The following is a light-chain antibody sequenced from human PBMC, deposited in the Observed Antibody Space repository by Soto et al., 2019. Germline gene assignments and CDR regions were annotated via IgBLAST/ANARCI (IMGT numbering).Light chain of an antibody. CDR2: AAS. Sequence: DIQMTQSPSSLSASVGDTVTLTCRASQNVDNYLKWYQQKPGKGPGLLIYAASTLQSGVPSRFSGSGSGTQLTLTISSLQSEDFAVYYCQQYNEWPITFGQGTRLEIK. V-gene: IGKV1-39*01. CDR1: QNVDNY. J-gene: IGKJ5*01. CDR3: QQYNEWPIT.